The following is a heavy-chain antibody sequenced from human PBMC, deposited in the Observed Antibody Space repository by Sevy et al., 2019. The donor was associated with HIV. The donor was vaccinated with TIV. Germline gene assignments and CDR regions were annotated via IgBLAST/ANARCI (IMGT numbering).Heavy chain of an antibody. CDR3: AGGSGVATAEKYYFDY. D-gene: IGHD5-18*01. V-gene: IGHV4-59*01. Sequence: SETLSLTCTVSGGSISSYYWSWIRQPPGKGLEWIGYIYYSGSTNYNPSLKSRVTISVDTSKNQFSLKLSSVTAADTAVYYCAGGSGVATAEKYYFDYWGQGTLVTVSS. CDR2: IYYSGST. J-gene: IGHJ4*02. CDR1: GGSISSYY.